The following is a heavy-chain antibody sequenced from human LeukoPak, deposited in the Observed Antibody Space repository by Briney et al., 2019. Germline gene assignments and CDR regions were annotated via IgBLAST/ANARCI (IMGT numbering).Heavy chain of an antibody. CDR1: GFTFSSFS. D-gene: IGHD5/OR15-5a*01. Sequence: GGSLRLSCAASGFTFSSFSMNWVRQAPGKGLEWVSYISSSSSTIYYADSVKGRFTISRDNAKNSLYLQMNSLRAEDTAVYYCARVVSTHFDYWGQGTLVTVSS. V-gene: IGHV3-48*04. J-gene: IGHJ4*02. CDR2: ISSSSSTI. CDR3: ARVVSTHFDY.